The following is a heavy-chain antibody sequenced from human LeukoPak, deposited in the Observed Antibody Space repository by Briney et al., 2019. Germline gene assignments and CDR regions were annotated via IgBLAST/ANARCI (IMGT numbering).Heavy chain of an antibody. J-gene: IGHJ3*02. CDR1: GGSISSYY. CDR3: ARHYSYDILTLDAFDI. Sequence: PSETLSLTCTVSGGSISSYYWSWIRQPPGKGLEWIGYIYYSGSTNYNPSLKSRVTISVDTSKNQFSLKLSSVTAADTAVYYCARHYSYDILTLDAFDIWGQGTMVTVSS. D-gene: IGHD3-9*01. V-gene: IGHV4-59*01. CDR2: IYYSGST.